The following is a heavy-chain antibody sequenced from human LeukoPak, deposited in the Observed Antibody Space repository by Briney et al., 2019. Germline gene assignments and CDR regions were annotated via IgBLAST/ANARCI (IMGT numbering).Heavy chain of an antibody. J-gene: IGHJ4*02. CDR1: GFTFSSYG. CDR2: IRYDGTNK. CDR3: AKSRSSGSYCDY. Sequence: PGGSLRLSCAASGFTFSSYGIHWVRQAPGKGLEWVAFIRYDGTNKNYADSVKGRFTISRDNSKNTLYLQMNSLRAEDTAVYYCAKSRSSGSYCDYWGQGTLVTVPS. V-gene: IGHV3-30*02. D-gene: IGHD1-26*01.